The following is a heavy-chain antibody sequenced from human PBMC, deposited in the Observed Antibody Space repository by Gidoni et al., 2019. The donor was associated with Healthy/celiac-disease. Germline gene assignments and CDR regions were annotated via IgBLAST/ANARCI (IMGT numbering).Heavy chain of an antibody. CDR1: GFTFSSYD. Sequence: EVQLVESGGGLVQPGGSLRLSCAASGFTFSSYDMNWVRQAPGKGLEWVSYISSSGSTIYYADSVKGRFTISRDNAKNSLYLQMNSLRAEDTAVYYCARDVGKWLRLLETKYGMDVWGQGTTVTVSS. V-gene: IGHV3-48*03. D-gene: IGHD5-12*01. CDR2: ISSSGSTI. CDR3: ARDVGKWLRLLETKYGMDV. J-gene: IGHJ6*02.